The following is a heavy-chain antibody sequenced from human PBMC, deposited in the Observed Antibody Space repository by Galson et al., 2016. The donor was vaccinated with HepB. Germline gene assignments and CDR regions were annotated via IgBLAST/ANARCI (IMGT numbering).Heavy chain of an antibody. Sequence: ETLSLTCTVSGGAISRNSWAWIRQPAGKGLEWIGRISPTSSTNYNPSLQSRISMSIDTSMNQFTLNLRSVTAADTAVYYCARGRGSYPDFGDDYYMDVWGKGTTVTVSS. V-gene: IGHV4-4*07. CDR2: ISPTSST. J-gene: IGHJ6*03. CDR1: GGAISRNS. D-gene: IGHD3/OR15-3a*01. CDR3: ARGRGSYPDFGDDYYMDV.